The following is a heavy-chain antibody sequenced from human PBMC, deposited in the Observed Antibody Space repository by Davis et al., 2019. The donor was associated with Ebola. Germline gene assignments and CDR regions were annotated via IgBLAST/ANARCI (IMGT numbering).Heavy chain of an antibody. J-gene: IGHJ3*02. CDR1: GFTFSSYS. Sequence: PGGSLRLSCAASGFTFSSYSMNWVRQAPGKGLEWVSYISSSSSTIYYADSVKGRFTISRDNAKNSLYLQMNSLRDEDTAVYYCARDGWDILTGYHDAFDIWGQGTMVTVSS. CDR3: ARDGWDILTGYHDAFDI. V-gene: IGHV3-48*02. CDR2: ISSSSSTI. D-gene: IGHD3-9*01.